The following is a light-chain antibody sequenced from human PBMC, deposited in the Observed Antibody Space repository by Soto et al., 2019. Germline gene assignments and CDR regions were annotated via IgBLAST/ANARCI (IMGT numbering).Light chain of an antibody. V-gene: IGKV4-1*01. CDR1: QSFLYSSNNKNY. CDR3: HQYYTTPYT. J-gene: IGKJ2*01. Sequence: DIVMTQSPDSLAVSLGERATINCKSSQSFLYSSNNKNYLAWYQQKPGQPPKLLIYWASTRESVVPDRFSGSGSGTDFTLTISSLQAEDVAVYFCHQYYTTPYTFGQVTKLEI. CDR2: WAS.